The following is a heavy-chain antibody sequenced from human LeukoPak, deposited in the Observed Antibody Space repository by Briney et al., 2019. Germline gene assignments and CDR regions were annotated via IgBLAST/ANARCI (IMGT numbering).Heavy chain of an antibody. J-gene: IGHJ4*02. Sequence: PSETLSLTCTVSGGPISSYYWSWIRQPPGKGLEWIGYIYYSGSTNYNPSLKSRVTISVDTSKNQFSLKLSSVTAADTAVYYCASHYGYWGQGTLVTVSS. CDR2: IYYSGST. CDR1: GGPISSYY. CDR3: ASHYGY. D-gene: IGHD4-17*01. V-gene: IGHV4-59*08.